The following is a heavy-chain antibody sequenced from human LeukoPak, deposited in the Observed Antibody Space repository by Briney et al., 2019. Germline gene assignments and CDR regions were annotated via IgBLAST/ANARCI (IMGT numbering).Heavy chain of an antibody. J-gene: IGHJ6*04. D-gene: IGHD3-10*01. CDR1: GFTFSSYA. Sequence: GGSLRLSCAASGFTFSSYAMHWVRQAPGKGLEWVAVISYDGSNKYYADSVKGRLTISRDNSKNTLYLQMNSLRAEDTAVYYCARDGGGAAMVRGVIQYYYYYGMDVWGKGTTVTVSS. CDR2: ISYDGSNK. CDR3: ARDGGGAAMVRGVIQYYYYYGMDV. V-gene: IGHV3-30*04.